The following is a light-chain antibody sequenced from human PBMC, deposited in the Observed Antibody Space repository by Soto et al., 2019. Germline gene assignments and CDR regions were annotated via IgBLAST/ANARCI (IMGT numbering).Light chain of an antibody. CDR1: QSVSSTY. J-gene: IGKJ1*01. CDR3: QQYGSSPRT. CDR2: GAS. V-gene: IGKV3-20*01. Sequence: EIVLTQSPGTLSLSPGDIATLSCRASQSVSSTYLAWYQQKPGQAPRLLIYGASSRATGIPDRFSGSGSGTDLTLTISRLEPEDFAGYYCQQYGSSPRTFGQGTKVEIK.